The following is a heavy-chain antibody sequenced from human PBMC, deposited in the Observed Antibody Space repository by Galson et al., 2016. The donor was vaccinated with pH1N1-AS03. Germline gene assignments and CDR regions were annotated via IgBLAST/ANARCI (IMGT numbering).Heavy chain of an antibody. CDR1: GVSIRGYY. CDR3: ARGAPGDVGY. J-gene: IGHJ4*02. V-gene: IGHV4-59*01. Sequence: ATLSLTCSVAGVSIRGYYWNWIRQTPGGGLAWIGYIYNSGSTDFNPALKRRVTMSMDTSKNQSTQKLSSVSAADMAVYYCARGAPGDVGYWGLGTLVTVSS. CDR2: IYNSGST. D-gene: IGHD2-21*02.